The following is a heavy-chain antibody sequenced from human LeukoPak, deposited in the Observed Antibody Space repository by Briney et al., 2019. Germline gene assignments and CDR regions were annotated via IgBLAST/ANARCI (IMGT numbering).Heavy chain of an antibody. Sequence: PSETLSLTCTVSGGSISSSSYYWGWIRQPPGKGLEWIGSIYYSGSTYYNPSLKSRVTISVDTSKNQFSLKLSSVTAADTAVYYCAREDYDILTGYYPYYYYMDVRGKGTTVTISS. CDR2: IYYSGST. J-gene: IGHJ6*03. D-gene: IGHD3-9*01. V-gene: IGHV4-39*07. CDR3: AREDYDILTGYYPYYYYMDV. CDR1: GGSISSSSYY.